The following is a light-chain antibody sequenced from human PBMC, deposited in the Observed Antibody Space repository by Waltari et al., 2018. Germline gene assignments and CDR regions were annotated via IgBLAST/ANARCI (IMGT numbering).Light chain of an antibody. J-gene: IGLJ2*01. CDR3: QTWGDGSVV. V-gene: IGLV4-69*01. CDR2: LNSDGSH. Sequence: QLVLTQSPSASASLGASVKITCTLSSGHSSHAIAWHQQPPEKGPRYLMKLNSDGSHTKGDGIPDRFAGSSSGAERYLTISSLQSEDEADYYCQTWGDGSVVFGGGTKLTVL. CDR1: SGHSSHA.